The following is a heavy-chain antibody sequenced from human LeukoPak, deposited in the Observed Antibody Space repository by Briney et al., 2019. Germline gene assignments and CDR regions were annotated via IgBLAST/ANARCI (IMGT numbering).Heavy chain of an antibody. J-gene: IGHJ6*03. CDR3: AKQVRGYHGVYYYYYMDV. Sequence: GGSLRLSCAASGFTFSSYAMSWVRQAPGKGLEWVSAISGSGGSTYYADSVKGRFTISRDNSKNTLYLQMNSLRAEDTAVYYCAKQVRGYHGVYYYYYMDVWGKGTTVTISS. CDR1: GFTFSSYA. D-gene: IGHD3-22*01. V-gene: IGHV3-23*01. CDR2: ISGSGGST.